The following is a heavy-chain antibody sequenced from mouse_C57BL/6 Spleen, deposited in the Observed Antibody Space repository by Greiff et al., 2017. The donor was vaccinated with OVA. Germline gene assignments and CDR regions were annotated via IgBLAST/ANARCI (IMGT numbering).Heavy chain of an antibody. CDR3: AREGYDGYFDY. Sequence: VQLVESGAELARPGASVKLSCKASGYTFTSYGISWVKQRTGQGLEWIGEIYPRSGNTYYNEKFKGKATLTADKSSSTAYMELRSLTSEDSAVYFCAREGYDGYFDYWGQGTTLTVSS. D-gene: IGHD2-3*01. CDR2: IYPRSGNT. J-gene: IGHJ2*01. V-gene: IGHV1-81*01. CDR1: GYTFTSYG.